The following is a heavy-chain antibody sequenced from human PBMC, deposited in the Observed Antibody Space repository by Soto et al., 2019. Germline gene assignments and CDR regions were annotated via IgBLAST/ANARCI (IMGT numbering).Heavy chain of an antibody. CDR1: GASISSYY. D-gene: IGHD3-3*01. Sequence: PSETLSLTCTVSGASISSYYWSWFRQPPGRGLEWIGYISYSGSTNYNPSLKSRLTISADTSKNHFSLKLSSVTAADTAVYYCARALPPYYDFWSGYYRNSSYGMDVWGQGTTVTVSS. J-gene: IGHJ6*02. CDR2: ISYSGST. CDR3: ARALPPYYDFWSGYYRNSSYGMDV. V-gene: IGHV4-59*01.